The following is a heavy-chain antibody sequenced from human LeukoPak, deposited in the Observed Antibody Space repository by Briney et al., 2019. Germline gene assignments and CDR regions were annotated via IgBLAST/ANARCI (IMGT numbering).Heavy chain of an antibody. CDR2: ISGSGGST. CDR3: AKTSSSSWYQLYNWFDP. Sequence: GGSLRLSCAASGFTFSSYAMSWVRQAPGKGLEWVSAISGSGGSTYYADSVKGRFTISRDNSKNTLYLQMNSLRAEDTDVYYCAKTSSSSWYQLYNWFDPWGQGTLVTVSS. V-gene: IGHV3-23*01. D-gene: IGHD6-13*01. CDR1: GFTFSSYA. J-gene: IGHJ5*02.